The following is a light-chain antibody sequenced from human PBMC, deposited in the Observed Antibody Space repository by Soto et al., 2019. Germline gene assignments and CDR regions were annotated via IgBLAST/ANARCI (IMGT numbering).Light chain of an antibody. CDR1: SCDVGAYNY. CDR3: TSYTSSRTPYV. V-gene: IGLV2-14*01. Sequence: QSALTQPASVSGSPGQSITISCAGTSCDVGAYNYVYWYQQHPGTAPKLMIYDDSNRPSGVSNRFSGSKSGNTASLTISGLQAEDEADYYCTSYTSSRTPYVFGGGTKLTVL. J-gene: IGLJ2*01. CDR2: DDS.